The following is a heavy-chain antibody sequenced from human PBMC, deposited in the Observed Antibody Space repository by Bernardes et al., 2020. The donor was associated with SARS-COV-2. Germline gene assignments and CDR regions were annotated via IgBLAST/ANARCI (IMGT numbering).Heavy chain of an antibody. CDR2: ISCSCKYI. J-gene: IGHJ3*01. Sequence: GSLGPSCVASGFIFSNFLFSWFRQAPGKGLGWVSSISCSCKYIYYGDPVRCRFTTSRDNTRTSVFLQMESLRAEDTAVYDCARDVGGTDWKFGFVVWGPGTMVHVSS. D-gene: IGHD1-1*01. V-gene: IGHV3-21*01. CDR3: ARDVGGTDWKFGFVV. CDR1: GFIFSNFL.